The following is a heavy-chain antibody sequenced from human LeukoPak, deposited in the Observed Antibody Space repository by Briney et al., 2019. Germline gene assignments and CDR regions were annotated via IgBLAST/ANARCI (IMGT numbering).Heavy chain of an antibody. V-gene: IGHV4-39*07. D-gene: IGHD6-19*01. Sequence: SESLSLTCTASGDSITNTYYWGWIRPPPGGVLEWIASTYYGGSTYYNPSLKSRVTISLDTSKNQFSLRLSSVTAADTAVYYCARGDRIAVAGVFDYWGQGTLVTVSS. CDR1: GDSITNTYY. CDR3: ARGDRIAVAGVFDY. J-gene: IGHJ4*02. CDR2: TYYGGST.